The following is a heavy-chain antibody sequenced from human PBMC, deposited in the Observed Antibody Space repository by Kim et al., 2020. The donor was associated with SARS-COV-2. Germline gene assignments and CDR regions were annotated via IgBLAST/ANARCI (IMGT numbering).Heavy chain of an antibody. CDR3: ARRAEKMNRKPGPYYYDSSESHAFDI. V-gene: IGHV5-51*01. Sequence: GESLKISCKGSGYSFTSYWIGWVRQMPGKGLEWMGIIYPGDSDTRYSPSFQGQVTISADKSISTAYLQWSSLKASDTAMYYCARRAEKMNRKPGPYYYDSSESHAFDIWGQGTMVTVSS. CDR1: GYSFTSYW. CDR2: IYPGDSDT. J-gene: IGHJ3*02. D-gene: IGHD3-22*01.